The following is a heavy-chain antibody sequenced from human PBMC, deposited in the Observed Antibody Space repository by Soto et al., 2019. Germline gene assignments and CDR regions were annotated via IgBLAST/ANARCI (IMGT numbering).Heavy chain of an antibody. V-gene: IGHV3-11*06. CDR1: GFTFSGYY. J-gene: IGHJ4*02. CDR3: VRANWNVDY. CDR2: ISSAGDYT. D-gene: IGHD1-1*01. Sequence: GGSLRLSCAASGFTFSGYYMTWVRQAPGEGLEWISYISSAGDYTDYADSVKGRFTISRDNTRDSLFLQMNSLRVEDTAVYYCVRANWNVDYWGRGTRVTVSS.